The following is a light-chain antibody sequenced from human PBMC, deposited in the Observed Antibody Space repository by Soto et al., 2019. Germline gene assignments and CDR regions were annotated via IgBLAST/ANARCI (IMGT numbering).Light chain of an antibody. CDR3: SSYAGSNSFV. CDR1: SGDVGGYNF. Sequence: QSALTQPPSASGSPGQSVTISCTRTSGDVGGYNFVSWYQQYPGKAPKLMIYEVSKRPSGVPDRFSGSKSGNTASLTVSGLQAEDEADYFCSSYAGSNSFVVGTGTKVTVL. J-gene: IGLJ1*01. CDR2: EVS. V-gene: IGLV2-8*01.